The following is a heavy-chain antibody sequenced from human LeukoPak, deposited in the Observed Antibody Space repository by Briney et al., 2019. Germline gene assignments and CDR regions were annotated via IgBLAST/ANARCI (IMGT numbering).Heavy chain of an antibody. V-gene: IGHV1-2*02. D-gene: IGHD2-15*01. J-gene: IGHJ4*02. CDR1: GYSFTGYY. CDR2: INPKSGGT. Sequence: GESLKISCKGSGYSFTGYYMHWVRQAPGQGPEWMGWINPKSGGTNYAQKFQGRVTMTRDTSISTAYMELNRLRSDDTAMYYCASIYCAGGSCYDRGGDFWGQGTQVTVSS. CDR3: ASIYCAGGSCYDRGGDF.